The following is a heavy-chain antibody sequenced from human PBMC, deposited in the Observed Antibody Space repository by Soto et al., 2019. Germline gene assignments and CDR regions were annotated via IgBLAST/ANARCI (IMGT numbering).Heavy chain of an antibody. V-gene: IGHV2-5*02. Sequence: QITLKESGPTLVKPTQPLTLTCTFSGFSLSTSGVGVGWIRQPPGKALEWLALIYWDDDKRYSPSLKTRLTITKVTSNTHVVPTITNMDPVDTATYSCAYENMVVTLGFQSWGQGTLVTVSS. CDR2: IYWDDDK. CDR1: GFSLSTSGVG. CDR3: AYENMVVTLGFQS. D-gene: IGHD2-21*01. J-gene: IGHJ5*02.